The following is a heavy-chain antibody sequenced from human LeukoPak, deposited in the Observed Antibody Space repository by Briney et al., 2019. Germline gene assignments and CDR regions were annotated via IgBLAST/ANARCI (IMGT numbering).Heavy chain of an antibody. Sequence: GGSLRLSCAASGFTFSTYYISWVRQAPGKGLEWVSYISSTGATMYYADSVKGRFIISRDNAKNSLYLQMNSLRAEDTAVYYCARDMMITMIVVVADGMDVWGQGTTVTVSS. CDR2: ISSTGATM. CDR1: GFTFSTYY. D-gene: IGHD3-22*01. J-gene: IGHJ6*02. CDR3: ARDMMITMIVVVADGMDV. V-gene: IGHV3-48*04.